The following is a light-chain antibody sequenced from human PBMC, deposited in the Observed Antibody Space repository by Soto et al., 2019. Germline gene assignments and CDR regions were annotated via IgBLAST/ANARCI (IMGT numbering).Light chain of an antibody. CDR1: QSIRTY. CDR2: DAS. J-gene: IGKJ4*01. CDR3: QQRSNWPLT. Sequence: EIVLTQSPATLSLSPGERATLSCRASQSIRTYLAWYQQKPGQAPRLLIYDASNRATGILARFSGSGSGTDFTLTISSLEPEDFAVYYCQQRSNWPLTFGGGTKVEI. V-gene: IGKV3-11*01.